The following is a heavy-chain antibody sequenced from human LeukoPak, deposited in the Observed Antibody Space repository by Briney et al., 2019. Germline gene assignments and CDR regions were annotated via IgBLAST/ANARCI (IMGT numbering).Heavy chain of an antibody. Sequence: SETLSLTCTVSGGSINSSSYYWGWIRQPPGKGLEWIGTIYYTGSTNYNPSLKSRVTISVDTSKNQFSLKLSSVTAADTAVYYCARGRYSSGYYYTPFDYWGQGTLVTVSS. V-gene: IGHV4-39*07. CDR3: ARGRYSSGYYYTPFDY. CDR1: GGSINSSSYY. D-gene: IGHD3-22*01. CDR2: IYYTGST. J-gene: IGHJ4*02.